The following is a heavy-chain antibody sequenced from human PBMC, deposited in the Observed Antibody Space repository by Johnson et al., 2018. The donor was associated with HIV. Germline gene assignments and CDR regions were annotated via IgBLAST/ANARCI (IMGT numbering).Heavy chain of an antibody. CDR3: AKVRLDGTFTTDAFDI. CDR1: GFTFSSYA. CDR2: ISGSGGST. Sequence: GQLVESGGGLVQPGGSLRLSCAASGFTFSSYAMSWVRQAPGKGLEWVSAISGSGGSTYYADSVKGRFTISRDNSKNTLYLQMNSLRAEDTAVYYCAKVRLDGTFTTDAFDIWGQGTMVTVSS. D-gene: IGHD1-1*01. V-gene: IGHV3-23*04. J-gene: IGHJ3*02.